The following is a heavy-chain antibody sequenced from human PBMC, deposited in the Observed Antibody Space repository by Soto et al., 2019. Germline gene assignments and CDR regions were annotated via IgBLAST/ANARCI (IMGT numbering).Heavy chain of an antibody. J-gene: IGHJ3*02. D-gene: IGHD5-12*01. CDR2: IIPILGIA. Sequence: ASVKVSCKASGGTFSSYTISWVRQAPGQGLEWMGRIIPILGIANYAQKFQGRVTITADKSTSTAYMELSSLRSEDTAVYYCASQSTRLYSGYDDDAFDIWGQGTMVTVSS. CDR3: ASQSTRLYSGYDDDAFDI. CDR1: GGTFSSYT. V-gene: IGHV1-69*02.